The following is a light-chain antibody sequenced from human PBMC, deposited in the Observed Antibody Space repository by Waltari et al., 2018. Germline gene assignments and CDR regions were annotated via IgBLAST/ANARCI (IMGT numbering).Light chain of an antibody. V-gene: IGLV2-14*03. CDR3: SSYSSRSTLV. CDR1: SSDIGGYND. Sequence: QSALTQPASVSGSPGRSITISCTGTSSDIGGYNDVSWYQQHPGTAPKLMIFDVSNRPSGVSNRFSGSKSGNTASLIISGLQAEDEADYHCSSYSSRSTLVFGTGTKVTVL. J-gene: IGLJ1*01. CDR2: DVS.